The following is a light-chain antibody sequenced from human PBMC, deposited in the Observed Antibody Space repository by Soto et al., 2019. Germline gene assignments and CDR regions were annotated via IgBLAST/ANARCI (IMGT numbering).Light chain of an antibody. V-gene: IGKV3-20*01. CDR1: QSVSSTC. CDR3: QQYGSPPIT. CDR2: GTS. J-gene: IGKJ5*01. Sequence: EIVLTQSPATLSLSPGERATLSCRASQSVSSTCLGWYQQQPGQPPRLLMSGTSNRATGTPDRFSGSGSGTDFTLTISRLEPEDFAVYYCQQYGSPPITFGQGTRLEIK.